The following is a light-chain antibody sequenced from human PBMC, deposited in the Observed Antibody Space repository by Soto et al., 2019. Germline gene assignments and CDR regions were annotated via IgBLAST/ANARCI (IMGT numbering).Light chain of an antibody. CDR1: QSISSSY. CDR2: GAS. V-gene: IGKV3-20*01. J-gene: IGKJ5*01. CDR3: QQYGSSPLIT. Sequence: EIVLTQSPGTLSWSPGERATLSCRASQSISSSYLAWYQQKPGQAPRFIIYGASTRATGIPDRFSGSGSGTDFTLTVSRLEPEDFAVYYCQQYGSSPLITFGQGTRLEVK.